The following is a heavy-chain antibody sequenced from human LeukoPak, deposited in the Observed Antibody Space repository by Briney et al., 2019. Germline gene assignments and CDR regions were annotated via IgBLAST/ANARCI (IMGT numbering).Heavy chain of an antibody. Sequence: GGSLRLSCAASGFTFSSYGMHWVRQAPGKGLEWVAFIRYDGSNKYYGDSVKGRFTVSRDNSKNTLYLQMNSLRPEDTAVYSCAKASRSLVVTATPLDYWGQGTLVTVSS. CDR1: GFTFSSYG. CDR2: IRYDGSNK. J-gene: IGHJ4*02. V-gene: IGHV3-30*02. D-gene: IGHD2-15*01. CDR3: AKASRSLVVTATPLDY.